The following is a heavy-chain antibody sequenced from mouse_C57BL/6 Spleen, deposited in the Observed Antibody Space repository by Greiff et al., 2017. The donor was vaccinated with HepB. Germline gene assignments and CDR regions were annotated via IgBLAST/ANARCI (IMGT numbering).Heavy chain of an antibody. Sequence: QVQLQQSGPELVKPGASVKISCKASGYAFSSSWMNWVKQRPGKGLEWIGRIYPGDGDTNYNGKFKGKATLTADKSSSTAYMQLSSLTSEDSAVYFCARRVPYGSSYYFDYWGQGTTLTVSS. CDR1: GYAFSSSW. D-gene: IGHD1-1*01. V-gene: IGHV1-82*01. CDR3: ARRVPYGSSYYFDY. J-gene: IGHJ2*01. CDR2: IYPGDGDT.